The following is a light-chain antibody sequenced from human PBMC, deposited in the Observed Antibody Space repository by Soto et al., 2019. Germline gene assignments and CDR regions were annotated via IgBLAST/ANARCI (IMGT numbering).Light chain of an antibody. V-gene: IGLV3-21*01. CDR1: NIGSKG. CDR3: QVWESGSAHVV. J-gene: IGLJ2*01. Sequence: SYELPQPPSVSVAPGKTARISCGGNNIGSKGVHWYQQKPGQVPVVVIYSDTDLPPVIPERFSGSNSANLATLTLSRVEAGDEADYYCQVWESGSAHVVFGGGTKLTVL. CDR2: SDT.